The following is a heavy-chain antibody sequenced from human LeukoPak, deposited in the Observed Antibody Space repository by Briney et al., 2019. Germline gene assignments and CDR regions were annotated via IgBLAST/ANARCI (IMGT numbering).Heavy chain of an antibody. CDR3: ARDSGSSGYDVLDY. D-gene: IGHD5-12*01. V-gene: IGHV3-7*01. CDR1: GFTFRTYW. CDR2: IRQDGTEK. Sequence: SGGSLRLSCAGSGFTFRTYWMTWVRQAPGKGLEWVANIRQDGTEKSYVDSVRGRFTISRDNAENSLYLQMNSLRAEDTAVYFCARDSGSSGYDVLDYWGQGTLVTVSS. J-gene: IGHJ4*02.